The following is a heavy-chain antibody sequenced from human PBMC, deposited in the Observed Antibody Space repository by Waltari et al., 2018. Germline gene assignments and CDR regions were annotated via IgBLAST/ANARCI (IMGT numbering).Heavy chain of an antibody. V-gene: IGHV3-74*01. CDR1: GFTFSSYW. J-gene: IGHJ4*02. D-gene: IGHD3-10*01. CDR3: ARGSLLLWFRESNFDY. Sequence: EVQLVESGGGLVQPGGSLRLSCAASGFTFSSYWLHCVRQAPGKGLVWVSRINSDGSSTSYADSVKGRFTISRDNAKNTLYLQMNSLRAEDTAVYYCARGSLLLWFRESNFDYWGQGTLVTVSS. CDR2: INSDGSST.